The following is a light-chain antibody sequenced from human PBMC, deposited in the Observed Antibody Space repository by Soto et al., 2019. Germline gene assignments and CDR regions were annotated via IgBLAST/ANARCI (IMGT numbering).Light chain of an antibody. CDR1: RSSIGSNT. V-gene: IGLV1-44*01. CDR3: AAWDASLGGFYV. CDR2: SNS. Sequence: QSVMTQLPAASGTPGQKVTISCSGSRSSIGSNTVNWYQHLPGMAPKLLIYSNSHRPSGVPDRFSASKAGASASLAISGLQSGDEGDYYCAAWDASLGGFYVFGSGTKVTVL. J-gene: IGLJ1*01.